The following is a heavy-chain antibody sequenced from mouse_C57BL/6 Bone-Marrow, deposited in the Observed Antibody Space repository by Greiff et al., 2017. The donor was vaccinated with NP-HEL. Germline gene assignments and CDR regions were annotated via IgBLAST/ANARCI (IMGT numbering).Heavy chain of an antibody. CDR1: GFTFSSYA. V-gene: IGHV5-4*03. Sequence: EVKLMESGGGLVKPGGSLKLSCAASGFTFSSYAMSWVRQTPEKRLEWVATISDGGSYTYYPDNVKGRFTISRDNAKNNLYLQMSHLKSEDTAMYYCARGRVIYYGYDEGAMDYWGQGTSVTVSS. CDR3: ARGRVIYYGYDEGAMDY. D-gene: IGHD2-2*01. J-gene: IGHJ4*01. CDR2: ISDGGSYT.